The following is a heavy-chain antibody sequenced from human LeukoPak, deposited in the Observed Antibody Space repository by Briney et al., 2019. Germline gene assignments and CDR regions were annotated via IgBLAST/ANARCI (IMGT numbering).Heavy chain of an antibody. CDR1: GFTFSSYG. V-gene: IGHV3-21*01. J-gene: IGHJ4*02. CDR2: INSRSDYI. CDR3: VRALYGSGYYYPFDF. Sequence: GGSLRLSCAASGFTFSSYGMNWVRQAPGKGLEWVSSINSRSDYIYYADSVKGRFTVSRDNAKNSLYLQMNSLRAEDTALYYCVRALYGSGYYYPFDFWGQGTLVTVSS. D-gene: IGHD3-10*01.